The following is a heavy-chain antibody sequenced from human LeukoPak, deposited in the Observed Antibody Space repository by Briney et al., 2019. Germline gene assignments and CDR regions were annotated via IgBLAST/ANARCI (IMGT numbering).Heavy chain of an antibody. CDR3: ASKHRARNYDFEY. V-gene: IGHV3-30*04. D-gene: IGHD1-7*01. J-gene: IGHJ4*02. CDR1: GFTFSAYD. CDR2: ISYDGSEK. Sequence: GRSLRLSCAASGFTFSAYDMHWVRQAPGEGLEWVAFISYDGSEKYYPDYVKERFTIFRDNYKNTLFQLINSLISEDTTVYYCASKHRARNYDFEYWGQGTLVTVSS.